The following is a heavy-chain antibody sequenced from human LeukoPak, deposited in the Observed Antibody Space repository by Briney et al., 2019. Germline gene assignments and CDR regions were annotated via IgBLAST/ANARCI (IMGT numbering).Heavy chain of an antibody. Sequence: GGSLRLSCAASGFTFSTYGMHWVRQAPGKGLEWVAVISYDGSNKYYADSVKGRFTISRDNSKNTLYLQMNSLRAEDTAVYYCARDGVVLRFLEWLSHFDYWGQGTLVTVSS. CDR3: ARDGVVLRFLEWLSHFDY. V-gene: IGHV3-30*19. D-gene: IGHD3-3*01. CDR2: ISYDGSNK. CDR1: GFTFSTYG. J-gene: IGHJ4*02.